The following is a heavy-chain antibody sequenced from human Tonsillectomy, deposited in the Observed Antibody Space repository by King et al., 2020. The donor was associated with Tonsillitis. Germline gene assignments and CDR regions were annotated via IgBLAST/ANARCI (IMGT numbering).Heavy chain of an antibody. D-gene: IGHD1-1*01. CDR1: GFTVSDNY. J-gene: IGHJ6*03. CDR2: IYSGGSA. Sequence: VQLVESGGGLVQPGGSLRRSCVASGFTVSDNYMNCVRQAPGKGLEWVSVIYSGGSAYYAVSVKGRFTISRDNSKNTMYLQMNSLRAEDTAVYYCAGTTPNKRHHYYYMDVWGKGTTLTVSS. V-gene: IGHV3-66*01. CDR3: AGTTPNKRHHYYYMDV.